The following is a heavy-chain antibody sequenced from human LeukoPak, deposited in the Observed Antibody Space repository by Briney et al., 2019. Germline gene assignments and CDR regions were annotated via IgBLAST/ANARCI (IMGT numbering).Heavy chain of an antibody. V-gene: IGHV1-8*01. CDR1: KYTFTSYD. Sequence: ASVKVSCKASKYTFTSYDINWVGQATGQGLEWVGWLNPNSGNTGYAQKFQGRVTMTRNTSISTAYMELSSLRSEDTAMYYCVRGAGSYYQYYFDWWGQGTLVTVSS. CDR2: LNPNSGNT. CDR3: VRGAGSYYQYYFDW. J-gene: IGHJ4*02. D-gene: IGHD3-10*01.